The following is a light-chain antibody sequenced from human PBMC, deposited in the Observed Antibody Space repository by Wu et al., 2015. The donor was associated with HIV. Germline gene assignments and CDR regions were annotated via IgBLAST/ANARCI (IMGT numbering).Light chain of an antibody. Sequence: DIQMTQSPSTLSASVGDRVTITCRASQSISNWLAWYQQKPGKAPKLLIYKASTLESGVPSRFGGSGSGTEFTLTISGLQPDDFATYYCQQYNSYRTFGQGTKVEIK. J-gene: IGKJ1*01. CDR3: QQYNSYRT. V-gene: IGKV1-5*03. CDR2: KAS. CDR1: QSISNW.